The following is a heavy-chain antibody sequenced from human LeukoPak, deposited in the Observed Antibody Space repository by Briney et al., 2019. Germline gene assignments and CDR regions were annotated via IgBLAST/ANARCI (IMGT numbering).Heavy chain of an antibody. CDR3: AKNVWLGELLPIY. V-gene: IGHV3-30*02. J-gene: IGHJ4*02. CDR2: IRYDGSNK. CDR1: GFTFSSYD. Sequence: GGSLRLSCAASGFTFSSYDMHWVRQAPGKGLEWVAFIRYDGSNKYYGDSVKGRFSISRDNSKNTLDLQMNSLRAEDTAVYYCAKNVWLGELLPIYWGQGTLVIVSS. D-gene: IGHD3-10*01.